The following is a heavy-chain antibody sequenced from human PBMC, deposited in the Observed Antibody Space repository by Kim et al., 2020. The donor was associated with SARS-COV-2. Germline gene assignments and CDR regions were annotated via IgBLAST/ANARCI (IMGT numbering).Heavy chain of an antibody. Sequence: GGSLRLSCAASGFTFSSYWMSWVRQAPGKGLEWVANIKQDGSEKYYVASVKGRFTISRDNAKNSLYLQMNSLRAEDTAVYYCARSGGVGIAAPVDWGQGTLVTVSS. V-gene: IGHV3-7*01. CDR1: GFTFSSYW. J-gene: IGHJ4*02. CDR2: IKQDGSEK. D-gene: IGHD6-6*01. CDR3: ARSGGVGIAAPVD.